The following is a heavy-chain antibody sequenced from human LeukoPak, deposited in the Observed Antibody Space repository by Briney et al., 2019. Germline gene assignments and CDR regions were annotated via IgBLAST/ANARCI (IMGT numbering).Heavy chain of an antibody. J-gene: IGHJ4*02. Sequence: GGSLRLSCAASGFTFDDYAMHWVRQAPGKGLERVSGISWNSGSIGYADSVKGRFTISRDNAKNSLYLQMNSLRAEDTALYYCAKDNGYGSGSYLDYWGQGTLVTVSS. D-gene: IGHD3-10*01. CDR1: GFTFDDYA. CDR3: AKDNGYGSGSYLDY. V-gene: IGHV3-9*01. CDR2: ISWNSGSI.